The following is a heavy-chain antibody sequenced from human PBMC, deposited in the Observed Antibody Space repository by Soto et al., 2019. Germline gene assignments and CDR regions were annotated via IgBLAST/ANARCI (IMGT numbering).Heavy chain of an antibody. J-gene: IGHJ4*02. V-gene: IGHV4-59*01. CDR2: IYYSGSA. CDR3: MELSSLRSEDTAVYYCASGHVREIDY. Sequence: SETLSLTCTVSGGSISSYYWSWIRQPPGKGLEWIGYIYYSGSANYNPSLKSRVTISVDTSKNQFSLKLTSMTADKSTSTAYMELSSLRSEDTAVYYCASGHVREIDYWGQGTLVTVSS. CDR1: GGSISSYY. D-gene: IGHD3-10*01.